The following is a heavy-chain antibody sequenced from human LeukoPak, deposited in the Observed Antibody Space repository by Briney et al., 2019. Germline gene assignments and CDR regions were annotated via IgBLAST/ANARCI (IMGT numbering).Heavy chain of an antibody. CDR1: GFSLSTSGVG. V-gene: IGHV2-5*02. D-gene: IGHD3-10*01. J-gene: IGHJ4*02. CDR3: ARGRFGELYLDY. Sequence: SGPTLVKPTQTLTPTCTFSGFSLSTSGVGAGWIRQPPGKALEWLALIYWDDDKRYSPSLKSRLTITKDTSKNQVVLTMTNMDPVDTATYYCARGRFGELYLDYWGQGTLVTVSS. CDR2: IYWDDDK.